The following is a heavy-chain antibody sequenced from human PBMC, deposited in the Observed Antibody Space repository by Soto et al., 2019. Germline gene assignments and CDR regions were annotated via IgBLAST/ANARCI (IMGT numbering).Heavy chain of an antibody. CDR3: ARANDYGDYPLVYFQH. D-gene: IGHD4-17*01. J-gene: IGHJ1*01. CDR1: GGTFSNYA. CDR2: IIPIFGTA. V-gene: IGHV1-69*12. Sequence: QVQLVQSGAEVKKPGSSVKVSCKASGGTFSNYAISWVRQAPGQGLEWMGGIIPIFGTANYAQKFQGRVTITADEXTTXAYMELSSLRSEDTAVYYCARANDYGDYPLVYFQHWGQGTLVTVSS.